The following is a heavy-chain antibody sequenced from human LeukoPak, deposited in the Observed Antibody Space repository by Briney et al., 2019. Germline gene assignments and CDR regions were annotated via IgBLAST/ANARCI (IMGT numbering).Heavy chain of an antibody. D-gene: IGHD2-8*02. CDR1: GFTFDTYA. J-gene: IGHJ6*02. V-gene: IGHV3-33*01. Sequence: GGSLRLSCAASGFTFDTYAMHWVRQAPGEGLEWMAIIWYDGSKKEYADSVKGRFTVSRNNSKNTLDMQMNSLRAEDTAVYYCARGYCTGNNCRPYYYGMDVWGQGTTVTVSS. CDR2: IWYDGSKK. CDR3: ARGYCTGNNCRPYYYGMDV.